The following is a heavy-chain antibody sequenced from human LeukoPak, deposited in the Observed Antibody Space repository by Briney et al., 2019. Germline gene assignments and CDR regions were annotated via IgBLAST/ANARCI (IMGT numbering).Heavy chain of an antibody. V-gene: IGHV3-21*05. D-gene: IGHD1-26*01. CDR1: GFTFSSYS. CDR3: ARDGSGCDDFDY. CDR2: ISRSSSYI. Sequence: PGGSLRLSCVASGFTFSSYSMNWVRQAPGKGLEWVSYISRSSSYIYYADSVKGRFTISRDNAKNSLYLQMNSLRAEDTAVYSCARDGSGCDDFDYWGQGTLVTVSS. J-gene: IGHJ4*02.